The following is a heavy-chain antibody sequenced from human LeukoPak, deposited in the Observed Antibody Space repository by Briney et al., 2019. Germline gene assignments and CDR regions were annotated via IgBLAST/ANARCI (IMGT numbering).Heavy chain of an antibody. D-gene: IGHD3-16*01. J-gene: IGHJ4*02. CDR3: ARDPVYVWGSYDPYFDC. CDR2: ISSSSSYI. Sequence: GGSLRLSCAASGFTFSSYRMNWVRQAPGKGLEWVSSISSSSSYIYYADSVKGRFTISRDNAKNSLYLQMNSLRAEDTAVYYCARDPVYVWGSYDPYFDCWGQGTLVTVSS. CDR1: GFTFSSYR. V-gene: IGHV3-21*01.